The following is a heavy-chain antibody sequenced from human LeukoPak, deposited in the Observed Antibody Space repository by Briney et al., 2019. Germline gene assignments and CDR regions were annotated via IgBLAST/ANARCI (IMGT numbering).Heavy chain of an antibody. V-gene: IGHV3-7*01. CDR2: IKEDGSKT. J-gene: IGHJ4*02. Sequence: GGSLRLSCVGSGFSFREYWMGWLRQAPGKGLEWVGNIKEDGSKTYYVDSVKGRFTISRDNAKNSPYLQMNSLRADDTAVYYCARDATRGGDFDSWGQGTLVTVSS. D-gene: IGHD2-15*01. CDR3: ARDATRGGDFDS. CDR1: GFSFREYW.